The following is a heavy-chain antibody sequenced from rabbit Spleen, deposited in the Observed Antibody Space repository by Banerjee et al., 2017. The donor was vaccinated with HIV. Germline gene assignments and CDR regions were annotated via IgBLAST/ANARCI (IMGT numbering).Heavy chain of an antibody. Sequence: QDHLVESGGGLVQPGGSLKLSCKASAFDFSSGGGSWVRQAPGKGLEWIGYIDPVFGTTYYASWVNGRFTISSHIGQNTLYLQLNSLTAADTATYFCVRDTWYFKLWGPGTLVTVS. D-gene: IGHD3-1*01. V-gene: IGHV1S47*01. J-gene: IGHJ4*01. CDR3: VRDTWYFKL. CDR2: IDPVFGTT. CDR1: AFDFSSGG.